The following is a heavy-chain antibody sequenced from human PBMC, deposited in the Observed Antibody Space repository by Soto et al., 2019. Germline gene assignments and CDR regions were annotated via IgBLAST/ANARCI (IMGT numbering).Heavy chain of an antibody. CDR3: AKADTGYYYYYYMDV. J-gene: IGHJ6*03. CDR1: GFTFSSYG. CDR2: ISYDGSNK. Sequence: ESGGGVVQPGRSLRLSCAASGFTFSSYGMHWVRQAPGKGLEWVAVISYDGSNKYYADSVKGRFTISRDNSKNTLYLQMNSLRAEDTAVYYCAKADTGYYYYYYMDVWGKGTTVTVSS. V-gene: IGHV3-30*18. D-gene: IGHD2-8*02.